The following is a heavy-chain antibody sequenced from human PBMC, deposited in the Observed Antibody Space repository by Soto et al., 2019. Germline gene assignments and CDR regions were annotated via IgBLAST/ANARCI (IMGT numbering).Heavy chain of an antibody. CDR3: ARVHLIAAAGAFDY. D-gene: IGHD6-13*01. CDR1: GYTFISYA. J-gene: IGHJ4*02. Sequence: ASVKVSCKASGYTFISYAMHWVRQAPGQRLEWMGWINAGNGNTKYSQKFQGRVTMTTDTSTSTAYMELRSLRSDDTAVYYCARVHLIAAAGAFDYWGQGTLVTVSS. V-gene: IGHV1-3*01. CDR2: INAGNGNT.